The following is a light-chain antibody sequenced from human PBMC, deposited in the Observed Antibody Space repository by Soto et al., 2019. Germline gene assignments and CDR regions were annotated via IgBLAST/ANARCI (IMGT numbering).Light chain of an antibody. CDR1: QSVSSN. Sequence: EIVMTQSPATLSVSPGERATLSCRASQSVSSNLAWYQQKPGQAPRLLIYGASTRPTGIPARFSGSGSGTEFTLTIRSLKSEDFGVYYCQQYNNWCRTFGQGTKLEIK. CDR2: GAS. J-gene: IGKJ2*01. V-gene: IGKV3-15*01. CDR3: QQYNNWCRT.